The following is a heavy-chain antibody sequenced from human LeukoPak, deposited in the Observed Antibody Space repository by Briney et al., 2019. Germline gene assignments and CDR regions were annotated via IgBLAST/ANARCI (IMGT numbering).Heavy chain of an antibody. CDR1: GFTFSDYD. J-gene: IGHJ4*02. Sequence: GGSLRLSCAASGFTFSDYDIHWVRQAPGKGLEWVSGISGSGSSTYYADSVKGRSTISRDNSKNTLYLQMNSLRAEDTAVYYCAKMLSYAYFDYWGQGTLVTVSS. CDR3: AKMLSYAYFDY. V-gene: IGHV3-23*01. D-gene: IGHD5-18*01. CDR2: ISGSGSST.